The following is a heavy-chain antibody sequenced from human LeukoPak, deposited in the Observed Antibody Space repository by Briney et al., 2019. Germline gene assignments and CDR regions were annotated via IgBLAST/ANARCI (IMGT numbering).Heavy chain of an antibody. V-gene: IGHV4-4*07. J-gene: IGHJ5*02. CDR1: GGSISSYY. Sequence: PSETLSLTCTVSGGSISSYYWSWIRQPAGKGLEWIGRIYISGSTNYNPSLKSRVTISVDTSKNQFSLKLSSVTAADTAVYYCARDMVRGVNWFDPWGQGTLVTVSS. D-gene: IGHD3-10*01. CDR3: ARDMVRGVNWFDP. CDR2: IYISGST.